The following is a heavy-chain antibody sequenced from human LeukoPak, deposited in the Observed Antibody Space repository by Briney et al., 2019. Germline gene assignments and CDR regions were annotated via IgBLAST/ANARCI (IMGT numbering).Heavy chain of an antibody. V-gene: IGHV4-31*03. Sequence: SETLSLTCTVSGGSINSGGYYLSWIRQHPGKGLEWIGYIYYSGSTYYNPSLKSRVTISVDTSKNQFSLKLSSVTAADTAVYYCAGISSALSDYWGQGTLVTVSS. CDR3: AGISSALSDY. D-gene: IGHD6-13*01. J-gene: IGHJ4*02. CDR1: GGSINSGGYY. CDR2: IYYSGST.